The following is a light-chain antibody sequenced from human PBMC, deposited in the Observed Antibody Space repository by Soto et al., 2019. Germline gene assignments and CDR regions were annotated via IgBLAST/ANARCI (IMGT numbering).Light chain of an antibody. CDR2: DVR. Sequence: QSALTQPSSMSGSPGQSITISCTGTSSDIGAYEHVSWYQQRPGRAPKVLIYDVRIRPSEVSNRVSGSKSSDTASLTISGVQAEDEAVYYCASKTTSSTVLFGGGTMLTVL. CDR1: SSDIGAYEH. CDR3: ASKTTSSTVL. J-gene: IGLJ2*01. V-gene: IGLV2-14*03.